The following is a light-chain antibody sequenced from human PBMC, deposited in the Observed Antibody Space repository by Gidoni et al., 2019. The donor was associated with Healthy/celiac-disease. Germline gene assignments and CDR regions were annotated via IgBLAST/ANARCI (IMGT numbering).Light chain of an antibody. J-gene: IGKJ1*01. CDR1: QSVLYSSNNKNY. CDR3: QQYYSTPRT. Sequence: DIVMTQSPDSLAVSLGESATINCKSSQSVLYSSNNKNYLAWYQQKPGQPPKLLIYWASTRESGVPDRFSGSGYGTDFTLTISSLQAEDVAVYYCQQYYSTPRTFGQGTKVEIK. V-gene: IGKV4-1*01. CDR2: WAS.